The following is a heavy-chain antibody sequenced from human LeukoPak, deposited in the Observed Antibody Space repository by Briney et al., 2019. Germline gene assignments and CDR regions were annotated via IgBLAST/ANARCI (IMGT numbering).Heavy chain of an antibody. CDR1: GGSISTYY. CDR3: ARGDYYDSSGYYSGSNWFDP. Sequence: SETLSLTCTVSGGSISTYYGNWIRQAPGKGLEWIGYIYYSGSTYYNPSLKSRVTISVDTSKNQFSLKLSSVTAADTAVYYCARGDYYDSSGYYSGSNWFDPWGQGTLVTVSS. V-gene: IGHV4-59*08. D-gene: IGHD3-22*01. J-gene: IGHJ5*02. CDR2: IYYSGST.